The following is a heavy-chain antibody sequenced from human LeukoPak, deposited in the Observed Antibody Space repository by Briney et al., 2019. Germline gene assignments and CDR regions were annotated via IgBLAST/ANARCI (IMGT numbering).Heavy chain of an antibody. CDR3: AKRVTYSSSSVYLDS. CDR2: ISDTGTTT. CDR1: GFNLNSHC. Sequence: GSLKLSFEGSGFNLNSHCINLVRQAPGKGVEWVSAISDTGTTTYYADSVKGRFIISRDNSKNTLYLQLNGLRAEDTAVYYCAKRVTYSSSSVYLDSWGQGTLVTVSS. D-gene: IGHD6-6*01. V-gene: IGHV3-23*01. J-gene: IGHJ4*02.